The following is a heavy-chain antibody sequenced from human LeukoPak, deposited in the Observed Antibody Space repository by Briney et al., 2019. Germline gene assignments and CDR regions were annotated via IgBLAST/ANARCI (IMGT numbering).Heavy chain of an antibody. CDR2: ISSSSSYI. Sequence: GGSLRLSWAASGFTFSSYSMNWGRQAPGKGLEWVSSISSSSSYIYYADSVKGRFTISRDNARNSLYLQMNSLRAEDTAVYYCARDQTYCSGGSCYDAFDIWGQGTMVTVSS. V-gene: IGHV3-21*01. J-gene: IGHJ3*02. CDR1: GFTFSSYS. D-gene: IGHD2-15*01. CDR3: ARDQTYCSGGSCYDAFDI.